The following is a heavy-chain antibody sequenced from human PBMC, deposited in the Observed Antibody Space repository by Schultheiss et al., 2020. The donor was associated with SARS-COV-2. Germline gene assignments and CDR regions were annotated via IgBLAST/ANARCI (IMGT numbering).Heavy chain of an antibody. J-gene: IGHJ6*03. CDR3: ARLTSGSYFYYYYYMDV. CDR2: IYYSGST. Sequence: SQTLSLTCTVSGGSISSSSYYWGWIRQPPGKGLEWIGYIYYSGSTNYNPSLKSRVTISVDTSKNQFSLKLSSVTAADTAVYYCARLTSGSYFYYYYYMDVWGKGTTVTVSS. D-gene: IGHD1-26*01. CDR1: GGSISSSSYY. V-gene: IGHV4-61*05.